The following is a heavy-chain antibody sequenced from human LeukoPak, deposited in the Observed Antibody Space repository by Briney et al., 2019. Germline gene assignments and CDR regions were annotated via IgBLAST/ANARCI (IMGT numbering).Heavy chain of an antibody. CDR3: ARIVSDCSSTSCRRYFDY. Sequence: SETLSLTCAVYGGSFSGYYWSWIRQPPGKGLEWIGEINHSGSTNYNPSLKSGVTISVDTSKNQFYLKLSSVTAADTAVYYCARIVSDCSSTSCRRYFDYWGQGTLVTVSS. D-gene: IGHD2-2*01. CDR2: INHSGST. J-gene: IGHJ4*02. V-gene: IGHV4-34*01. CDR1: GGSFSGYY.